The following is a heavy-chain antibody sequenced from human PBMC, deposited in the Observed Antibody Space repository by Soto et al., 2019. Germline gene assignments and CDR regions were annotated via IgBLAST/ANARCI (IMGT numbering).Heavy chain of an antibody. CDR2: ISGSGGST. CDR3: AKGQQLVWDYHYGMDV. CDR1: GFTFSSYA. V-gene: IGHV3-23*01. D-gene: IGHD6-13*01. J-gene: IGHJ6*02. Sequence: PGGSLRLSCAASGFTFSSYAMSWVRQAPGKGLEWVSAISGSGGSTYYADSVKGRFTISRDNSKNTLYLQMNSLRAEDTAVYYCAKGQQLVWDYHYGMDVWGQGTTVTVSS.